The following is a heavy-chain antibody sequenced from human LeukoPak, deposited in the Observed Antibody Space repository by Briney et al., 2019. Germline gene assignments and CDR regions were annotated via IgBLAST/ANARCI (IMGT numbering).Heavy chain of an antibody. CDR1: GGSISSYY. J-gene: IGHJ6*02. D-gene: IGHD3-10*01. CDR2: IYTSGST. V-gene: IGHV4-4*07. CDR3: AREMDRNYYGSGPYYYYGMDV. Sequence: KPSETLSLTCTVSGGSISSYYWSWIRQPAGKGLEWLGRIYTSGSTNYNPSLKSRVTMSVDTSKNQFSLKLSSVTAADTAVYYCAREMDRNYYGSGPYYYYGMDVWGQGTTVTVS.